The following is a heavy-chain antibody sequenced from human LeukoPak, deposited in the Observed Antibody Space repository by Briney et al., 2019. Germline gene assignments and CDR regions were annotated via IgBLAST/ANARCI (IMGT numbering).Heavy chain of an antibody. CDR1: GFTFSSYA. V-gene: IGHV3-30-3*01. J-gene: IGHJ4*02. D-gene: IGHD5-18*01. CDR2: ISYDGSNK. CDR3: ARVYTAMVTAIDY. Sequence: HPGRSLRLSCAASGFTFSSYAMHWVRQAPGKGLEWVAVISYDGSNKYYADSVKGRFTISRDNSKNTLYLQMNSLRAEDTAVYYCARVYTAMVTAIDYWGQGTLVTVSS.